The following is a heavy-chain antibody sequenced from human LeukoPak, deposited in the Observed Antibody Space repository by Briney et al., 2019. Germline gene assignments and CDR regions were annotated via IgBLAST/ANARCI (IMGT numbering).Heavy chain of an antibody. Sequence: ASVKVSCKASGYTFTSYGISWVRQAPGQGLEWMGWISAYNGNTNYAQKLQGRVTMTTDTSTSTAYMELRSLRSDDPAVYYCARAESSGYYSAHWAKGTLVTVSS. V-gene: IGHV1-18*01. CDR3: ARAESSGYYSAH. CDR2: ISAYNGNT. D-gene: IGHD3-22*01. J-gene: IGHJ4*02. CDR1: GYTFTSYG.